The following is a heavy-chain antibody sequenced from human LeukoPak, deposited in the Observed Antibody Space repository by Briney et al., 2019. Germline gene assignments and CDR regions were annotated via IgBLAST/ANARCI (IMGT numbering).Heavy chain of an antibody. J-gene: IGHJ4*02. Sequence: SETLSLTCAVYGGSFTGLYWSWIRQPPGKGLEWIGEINHSGNTKYNPSLKSRVTMSVDTSKNQFSLKLTSVTDADTAVYYCARGSRMTNVGVLNAGDYWGQGTLVSVSS. D-gene: IGHD3-3*01. CDR1: GGSFTGLY. CDR2: INHSGNT. V-gene: IGHV4-34*01. CDR3: ARGSRMTNVGVLNAGDY.